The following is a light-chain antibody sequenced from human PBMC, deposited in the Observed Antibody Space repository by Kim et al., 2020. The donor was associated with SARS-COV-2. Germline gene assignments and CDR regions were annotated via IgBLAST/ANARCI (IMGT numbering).Light chain of an antibody. CDR1: SSNIGAGYD. CDR3: QSYDSSLSGFV. Sequence: RVTTSCTGNSSNIGAGYDVHWYQQLPGTAPKLHIYGDSNRPSGVPDRFAGSKSGTSASLAITGLQTEDEADYYCQSYDSSLSGFVFGAGTKVTVL. J-gene: IGLJ1*01. V-gene: IGLV1-40*01. CDR2: GDS.